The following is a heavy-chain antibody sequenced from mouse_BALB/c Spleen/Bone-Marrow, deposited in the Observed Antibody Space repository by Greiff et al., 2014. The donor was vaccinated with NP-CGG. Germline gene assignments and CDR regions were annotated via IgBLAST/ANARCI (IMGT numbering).Heavy chain of an antibody. CDR3: ASDRYGWYFDV. CDR1: GFNIKDTY. J-gene: IGHJ1*01. Sequence: EVQLVESGAELVKPGASVKLSCTASGFNIKDTYLHWVKQRPEQGLDWIGRIDPAIFTKYDPTFLGKATITADTSSNTAYLQLSSLTSEDTAVYYCASDRYGWYFDVWGAGTTVTVSS. CDR2: IDPAIFT. V-gene: IGHV14-3*02. D-gene: IGHD2-14*01.